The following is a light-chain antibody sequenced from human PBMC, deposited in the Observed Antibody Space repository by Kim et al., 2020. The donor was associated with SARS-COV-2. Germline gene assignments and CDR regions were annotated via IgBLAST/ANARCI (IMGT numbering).Light chain of an antibody. V-gene: IGKV1-8*01. Sequence: AIRITQSPSSLSASTGDRVTITCRASQSISSYLAWYQQKPGKAPKLLIYAASTLQSGVPSRFSGSGSGTDFTLTISCLQSEDFATYYCQQYYSYPQTFGQGTKVDIK. J-gene: IGKJ1*01. CDR1: QSISSY. CDR2: AAS. CDR3: QQYYSYPQT.